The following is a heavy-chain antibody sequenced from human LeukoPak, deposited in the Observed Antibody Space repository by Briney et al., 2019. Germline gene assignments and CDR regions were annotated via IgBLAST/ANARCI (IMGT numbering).Heavy chain of an antibody. CDR1: GGSISPYY. J-gene: IGHJ4*02. Sequence: SETLSLTCTASGGSISPYYWSWIRQTPGKGLEWIGYILYSGTTTNYNPSLKSRVTISVDTSKNQFSLKLSSVTAADTAVYYCARVGDWNDLVYWGQGTLVTVSS. V-gene: IGHV4-59*01. CDR2: ILYSGTT. D-gene: IGHD1-1*01. CDR3: ARVGDWNDLVY.